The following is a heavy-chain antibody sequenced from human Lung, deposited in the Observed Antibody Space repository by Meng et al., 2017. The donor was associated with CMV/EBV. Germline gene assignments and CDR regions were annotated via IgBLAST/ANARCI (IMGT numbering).Heavy chain of an antibody. J-gene: IGHJ4*02. Sequence: SXXVSGLRFSYHAMHWVRQAPGKGLEWVAVISYDGSTKYFADAVKGRFTISSDNSRNTLFLQMNSLRPQDKAVYYCARHLYGDEYFLDYWGQGTRVTVSS. V-gene: IGHV3-30*04. CDR3: ARHLYGDEYFLDY. CDR2: ISYDGSTK. D-gene: IGHD4-17*01. CDR1: GLRFSYHA.